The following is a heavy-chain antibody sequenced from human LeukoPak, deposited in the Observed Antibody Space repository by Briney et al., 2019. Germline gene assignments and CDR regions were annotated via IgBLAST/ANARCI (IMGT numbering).Heavy chain of an antibody. CDR2: IYTGGNT. V-gene: IGHV3-53*01. D-gene: IGHD6-19*01. Sequence: GGSLRLSCAASGFNVSSNHMNWVRQAPGKGLEWVSVIYTGGNTYYADSVKGRFTISRDNSKNTLYLQMHSLRAEDTAVYYCASPSSGQSFDIWGQGTMVTVSS. CDR1: GFNVSSNH. CDR3: ASPSSGQSFDI. J-gene: IGHJ3*02.